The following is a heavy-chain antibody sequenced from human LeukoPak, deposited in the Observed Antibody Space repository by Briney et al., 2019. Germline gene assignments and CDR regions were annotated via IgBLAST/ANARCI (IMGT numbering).Heavy chain of an antibody. D-gene: IGHD6-13*01. Sequence: SETLSLTCAVYGGSFSGYYWSWIRQPPGKGLEWIGEINHSGSTNYNPSLKSRVTISVDTSKNQFSLKLSSVTAVDTAVYYCARTTPGYSSSPTPYYFDYWGQGTLVTVSS. J-gene: IGHJ4*02. CDR1: GGSFSGYY. V-gene: IGHV4-34*01. CDR3: ARTTPGYSSSPTPYYFDY. CDR2: INHSGST.